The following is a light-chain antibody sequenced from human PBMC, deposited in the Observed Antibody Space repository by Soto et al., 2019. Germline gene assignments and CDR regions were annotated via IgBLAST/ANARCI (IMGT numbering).Light chain of an antibody. Sequence: QSALDQPCPGSGSPWPSSTRSRPGTHLDVGGYNYVSWYQQHPGKAPILMIYDVSKRPSGVPDRFSGSKSGNTASLTISGLQAEDEADYYCCSYAGSSSYVFGTGTKVTVL. J-gene: IGLJ1*01. CDR1: HLDVGGYNY. V-gene: IGLV2-11*01. CDR3: CSYAGSSSYV. CDR2: DVS.